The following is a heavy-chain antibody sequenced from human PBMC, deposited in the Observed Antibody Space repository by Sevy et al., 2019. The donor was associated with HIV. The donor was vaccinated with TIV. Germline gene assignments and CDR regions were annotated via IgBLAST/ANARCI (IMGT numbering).Heavy chain of an antibody. J-gene: IGHJ2*01. CDR2: TYYRSKWYN. Sequence: SQTLSLTCAISGDSVSSNSAAWNWIRQSPSRGLEWLGRTYYRSKWYNDYAVSVKSRITINPDTSKNQFSPQLNSVTPEDTAVYYCARSGVAAAGTGIYWYFDLWGRGTLVTVSS. V-gene: IGHV6-1*01. CDR3: ARSGVAAAGTGIYWYFDL. D-gene: IGHD6-13*01. CDR1: GDSVSSNSAA.